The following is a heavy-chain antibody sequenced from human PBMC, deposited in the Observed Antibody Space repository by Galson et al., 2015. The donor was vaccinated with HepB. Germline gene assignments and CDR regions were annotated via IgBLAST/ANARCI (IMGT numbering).Heavy chain of an antibody. CDR3: ARDDYVWGRDY. J-gene: IGHJ4*02. CDR2: INQDGTEK. Sequence: SLRLSCAASGFIFNNFWMTWVRQAPGKGLEWVANINQDGTEKYYVDSVKGRFTISRDNAKNSLYLQMNSLRAEDTAVYYCARDDYVWGRDYWGQGTLVTVSS. D-gene: IGHD3-16*01. V-gene: IGHV3-7*01. CDR1: GFIFNNFW.